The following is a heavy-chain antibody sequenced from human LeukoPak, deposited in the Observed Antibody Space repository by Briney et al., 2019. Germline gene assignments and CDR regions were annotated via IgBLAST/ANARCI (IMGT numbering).Heavy chain of an antibody. CDR1: GFTFSSYA. D-gene: IGHD2-2*01. J-gene: IGHJ4*02. Sequence: PGGSLRLSCAASGFTFSSYAMSWVRQAPGKGLEWVSAISGSGGSTYYADSVKGRFTISRDNSKNTLYLQMNSLRAEDTAVYYCAAKDIVVVPAAMVDYWGQGTLVTASS. CDR2: ISGSGGST. CDR3: AAKDIVVVPAAMVDY. V-gene: IGHV3-23*01.